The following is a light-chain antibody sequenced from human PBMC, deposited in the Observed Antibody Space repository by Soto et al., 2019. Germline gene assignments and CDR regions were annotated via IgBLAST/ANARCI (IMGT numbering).Light chain of an antibody. J-gene: IGLJ2*01. V-gene: IGLV2-23*01. CDR3: SSYAGAVV. Sequence: QSALTQPASVSGSPGQSITISCTGTSSDVGRYNLVSWYQHHPGKAPKLMIYEGSNRPSGISNRFSGSKSGNTASLTISGLQAEDEADYYCSSYAGAVVFGGGTQLTVL. CDR1: SSDVGRYNL. CDR2: EGS.